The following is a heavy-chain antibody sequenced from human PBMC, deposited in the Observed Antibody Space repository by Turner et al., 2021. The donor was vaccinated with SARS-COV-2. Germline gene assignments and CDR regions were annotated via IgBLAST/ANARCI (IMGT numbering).Heavy chain of an antibody. CDR1: GFRFGDPI. CDR2: IAAGADYT. D-gene: IGHD3-9*01. Sequence: QLFESGGGLEERGKSLRLSCVASGFRFGDPIMAWVRQAPGKGLEFVSSIAAGADYTFYSDSVRGRFAVSRDNLKNTLYLEMNSLRVGDSALYYCARVASYYFDGRLWVGPLDTWGQGTLVSVS. V-gene: IGHV3-23*01. J-gene: IGHJ5*01. CDR3: ARVASYYFDGRLWVGPLDT.